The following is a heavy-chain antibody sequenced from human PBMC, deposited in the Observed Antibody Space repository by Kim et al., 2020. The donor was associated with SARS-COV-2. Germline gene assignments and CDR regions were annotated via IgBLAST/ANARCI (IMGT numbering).Heavy chain of an antibody. D-gene: IGHD2-21*02. V-gene: IGHV5-10-1*01. Sequence: SPSFQGHVTISADKSISTAYLQWSSLKASDTAMYYCARFTDFVVVTPLDPWGQGTLVTVSS. CDR3: ARFTDFVVVTPLDP. J-gene: IGHJ5*02.